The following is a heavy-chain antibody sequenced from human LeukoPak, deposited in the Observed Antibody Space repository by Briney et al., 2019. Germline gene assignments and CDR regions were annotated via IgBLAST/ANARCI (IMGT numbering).Heavy chain of an antibody. V-gene: IGHV5-51*01. CDR2: IYPGDSDT. D-gene: IGHD1-26*01. CDR1: GYTFTNYW. Sequence: PGESLKISCKGSGYTFTNYWIAWVRRMPGKGLEWMGIIYPGDSDTRYNPSFQGQVTISADKSISTAYLQWSSLKATDTAMYYCARQTLGALDYWGQGTLDTVSS. J-gene: IGHJ4*02. CDR3: ARQTLGALDY.